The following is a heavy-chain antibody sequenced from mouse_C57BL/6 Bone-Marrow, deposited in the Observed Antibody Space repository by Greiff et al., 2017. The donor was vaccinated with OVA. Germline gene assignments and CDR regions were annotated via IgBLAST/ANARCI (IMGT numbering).Heavy chain of an antibody. Sequence: EVKLVESGGGLVKPGGSLKLSCAASGFTFSDYGMHWVRQAPEKGLEWVAYISSGSSTIYYADTVKGRFTISRDNAKNTLFLQMTSLRSEDTARYYCARGGYDDGWYFDVWGTGTTVTVSS. V-gene: IGHV5-17*01. CDR1: GFTFSDYG. CDR3: ARGGYDDGWYFDV. D-gene: IGHD2-2*01. CDR2: ISSGSSTI. J-gene: IGHJ1*03.